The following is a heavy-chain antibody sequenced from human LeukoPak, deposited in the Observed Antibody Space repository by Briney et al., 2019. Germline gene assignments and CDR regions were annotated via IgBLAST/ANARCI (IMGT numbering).Heavy chain of an antibody. V-gene: IGHV4-61*02. D-gene: IGHD2-2*01. CDR1: GGSISSGSYY. Sequence: SQTLSLTCTVSGGSISSGSYYWSWIRQPAGKGLEWIGRIYTSGSTNHNPSLKSRVTISVDTSKNQFSLKLSSVTAADTAVYYCARVPADYSLYYMDVWGKGTTVTVSS. J-gene: IGHJ6*03. CDR3: ARVPADYSLYYMDV. CDR2: IYTSGST.